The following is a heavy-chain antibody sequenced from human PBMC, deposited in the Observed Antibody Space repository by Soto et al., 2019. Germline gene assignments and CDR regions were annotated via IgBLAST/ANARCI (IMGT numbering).Heavy chain of an antibody. CDR1: GFTFSSYG. V-gene: IGHV3-33*01. D-gene: IGHD1-7*01. CDR3: ARDLAGTTSGY. CDR2: IWYDGSNK. J-gene: IGHJ4*02. Sequence: QVQLVESGGGVVQPGRSLRLSCAASGFTFSSYGMHWVRQAPGKGLEWVAVIWYDGSNKYYADSVKGRFTISRYNSKNTLYLQMNSLRAEDTAVYYCARDLAGTTSGYWGQGTLVTVSS.